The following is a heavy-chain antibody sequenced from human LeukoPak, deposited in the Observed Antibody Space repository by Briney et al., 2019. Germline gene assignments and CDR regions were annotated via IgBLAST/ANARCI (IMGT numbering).Heavy chain of an antibody. CDR2: IYSGGST. Sequence: PGGSLRLSCAASGFTFSDYYMSWVRQAPGKGLEWVSVIYSGGSTYYSDSVKGRFTISRDNSKNTLYLQMNSLRAEDTAVYYCASQYYFDYWGQGTLVTVSS. CDR3: ASQYYFDY. CDR1: GFTFSDYY. V-gene: IGHV3-53*01. J-gene: IGHJ4*02.